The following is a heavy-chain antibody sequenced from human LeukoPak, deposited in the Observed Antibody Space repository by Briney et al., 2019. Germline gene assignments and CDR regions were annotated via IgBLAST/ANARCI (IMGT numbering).Heavy chain of an antibody. CDR2: FYYIGST. CDR3: ARPGGYSHDAFDI. D-gene: IGHD5-18*01. CDR1: GGSISSSTYY. Sequence: SETLSLTCTVSGGSISSSTYYWSWIRQPPGKGLEWIGYFYYIGSTNYNPSLKSRVTISVDTSKNQFSLKLSSVTAAGTAVYYCARPGGYSHDAFDIWGQGTMVTVSS. V-gene: IGHV4-61*01. J-gene: IGHJ3*02.